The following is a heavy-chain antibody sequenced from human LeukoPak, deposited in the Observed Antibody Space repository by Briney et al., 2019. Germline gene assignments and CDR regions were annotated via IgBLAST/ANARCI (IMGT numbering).Heavy chain of an antibody. CDR1: GGSISSSSYY. CDR3: ARDSGWAFDI. V-gene: IGHV4-39*07. D-gene: IGHD3-10*01. J-gene: IGHJ3*02. Sequence: SETLSLTCTVSGGSISSSSYYWGWIRQPPGKGLEWIGSIYYSGSTYYNPSLKSRVTISVDTSKNQFSLKLSSVTAADTAVYYCARDSGWAFDIWGQGTMVTVSS. CDR2: IYYSGST.